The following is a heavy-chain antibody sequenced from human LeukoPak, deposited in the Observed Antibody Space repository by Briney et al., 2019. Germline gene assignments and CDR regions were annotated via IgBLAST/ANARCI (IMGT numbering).Heavy chain of an antibody. D-gene: IGHD3-10*01. CDR3: NRVTGYYYGSDDIYYFDY. CDR2: IRSSGYGRPT. Sequence: GGSLRLSCTASGFTFSDYAMSWFRQAPGKGLEWIGFIRSSGYGRPTDYPASVKGIFTISADDSKCIAYLQMNSLKTADTAVYYCNRVTGYYYGSDDIYYFDYWGQGTLVTVSS. CDR1: GFTFSDYA. J-gene: IGHJ4*02. V-gene: IGHV3-49*03.